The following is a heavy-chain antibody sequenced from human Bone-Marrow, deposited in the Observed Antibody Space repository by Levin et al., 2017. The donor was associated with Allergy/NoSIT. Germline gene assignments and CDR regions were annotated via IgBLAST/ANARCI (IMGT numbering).Heavy chain of an antibody. J-gene: IGHJ6*02. Sequence: GGSLRLSCAASGFTFSSYAMSWVRQAPGKGLEWVSAISGSGGSTYYADSVKGRFTISRDNSKNTLYLQMNSLRAEDTAVYYCAKDLTVTHPYYYYGMDVWGQGTTVTVSS. CDR1: GFTFSSYA. CDR2: ISGSGGST. D-gene: IGHD4-17*01. V-gene: IGHV3-23*01. CDR3: AKDLTVTHPYYYYGMDV.